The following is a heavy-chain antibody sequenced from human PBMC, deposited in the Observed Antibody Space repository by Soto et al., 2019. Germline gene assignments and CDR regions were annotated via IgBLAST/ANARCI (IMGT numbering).Heavy chain of an antibody. Sequence: PSETLSLTCTVSSGSISSSDYYWSWIRQPPGKGLEWIGTIYYSGSTYYNPSLKSRVTISVDTSKNQFSLKLSSVTAADTAVYYCARRWGRTFDYWGQGTLVTVSS. D-gene: IGHD7-27*01. CDR3: ARRWGRTFDY. J-gene: IGHJ4*02. CDR1: SGSISSSDYY. V-gene: IGHV4-39*07. CDR2: IYYSGST.